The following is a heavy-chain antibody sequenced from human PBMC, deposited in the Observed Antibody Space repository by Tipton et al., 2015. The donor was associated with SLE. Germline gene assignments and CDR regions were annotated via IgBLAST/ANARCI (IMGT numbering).Heavy chain of an antibody. CDR2: ITWNSGSI. D-gene: IGHD4-11*01. CDR3: AKGADSNYYYYYGMDV. J-gene: IGHJ6*02. Sequence: RSLRLSCAASGFTFDDYAMHWVRQAPGKGLEWVSGITWNSGSIGYADSVKGRFTISRDNAKNSLYLQMNSLRAEDTALYYCAKGADSNYYYYYGMDVWGQGTTVTVSS. CDR1: GFTFDDYA. V-gene: IGHV3-9*01.